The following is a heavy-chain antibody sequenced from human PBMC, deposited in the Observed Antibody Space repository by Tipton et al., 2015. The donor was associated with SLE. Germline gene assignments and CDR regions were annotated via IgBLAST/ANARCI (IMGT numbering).Heavy chain of an antibody. CDR2: ISSSGASV. CDR1: GLTFSEYY. V-gene: IGHV3-11*01. CDR3: ATTRLVGPSDH. J-gene: IGHJ4*02. D-gene: IGHD3-16*01. Sequence: SLRLSCTASGLTFSEYYMNWIRQAPGKGLEWVSYISSSGASVHYADSVRGRFTTSRDNTDNSLYLQMNSLRVEDTAVYYCATTRLVGPSDHWGQGTLVTVSS.